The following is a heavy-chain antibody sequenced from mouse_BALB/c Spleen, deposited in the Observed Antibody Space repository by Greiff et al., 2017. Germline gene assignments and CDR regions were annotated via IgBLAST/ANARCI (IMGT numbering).Heavy chain of an antibody. J-gene: IGHJ3*01. CDR2: IWAGGST. D-gene: IGHD2-14*01. CDR1: GFSLTSYG. Sequence: QVQLKESGPGLVAPSQSLSITCTVSGFSLTSYGVHWVRQPPGKGLEWLGVIWAGGSTNYNSALMSRLSISKDNSKSQVFLKMNSLQTDDTAMYYCARRHRSLAWFAYWGQGTLVTVSA. CDR3: ARRHRSLAWFAY. V-gene: IGHV2-9*02.